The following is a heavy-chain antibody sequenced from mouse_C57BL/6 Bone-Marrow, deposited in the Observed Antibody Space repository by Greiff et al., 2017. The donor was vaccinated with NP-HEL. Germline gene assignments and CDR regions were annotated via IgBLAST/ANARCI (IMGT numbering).Heavy chain of an antibody. CDR1: GYTFTDYY. CDR3: ARFGYSLAY. Sequence: EVQLQQSGPVLVKPGASVKMSCKASGYTFTDYYMNWVKQSHGKSLEWIGVINPYNGGTSYNQKFKGKATLTVDKSSSTAYMELNSLTSEDSAVYYFARFGYSLAYWGQGTLVTVSA. CDR2: INPYNGGT. D-gene: IGHD2-3*01. J-gene: IGHJ3*01. V-gene: IGHV1-19*01.